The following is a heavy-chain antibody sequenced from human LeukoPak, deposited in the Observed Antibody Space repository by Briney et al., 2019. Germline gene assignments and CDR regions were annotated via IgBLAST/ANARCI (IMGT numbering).Heavy chain of an antibody. CDR3: ARTPSVYCSGGNCYPGHFDY. Sequence: PSETLSLTCTVSGGSISSSSYYWGWIRQPPGKGLEWIVTIYYSGSTYYNPSLKSRVTISVDTSKNQFSLKLSSVTAADTAVYYCARTPSVYCSGGNCYPGHFDYWGQGILVTVSS. CDR1: GGSISSSSYY. D-gene: IGHD2-15*01. V-gene: IGHV4-39*01. CDR2: IYYSGST. J-gene: IGHJ4*02.